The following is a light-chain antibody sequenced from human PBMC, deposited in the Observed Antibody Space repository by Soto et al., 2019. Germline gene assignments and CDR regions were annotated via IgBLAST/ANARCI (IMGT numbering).Light chain of an antibody. CDR1: QTISYY. CDR2: TAS. CDR3: QQSYSTPIT. J-gene: IGKJ5*01. Sequence: DIQMTQSPSSLAASVGDRVTITCRASQTISYYLNWYQLKPGKAPKPLIYTASSLQSGVPSRFSGSGSGTDFTLTISSLHPEDFATYFCQQSYSTPITFGQGTQREIK. V-gene: IGKV1-39*01.